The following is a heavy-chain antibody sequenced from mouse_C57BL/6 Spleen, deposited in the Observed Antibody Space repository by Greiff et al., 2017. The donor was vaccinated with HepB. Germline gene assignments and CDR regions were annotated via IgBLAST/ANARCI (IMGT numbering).Heavy chain of an antibody. J-gene: IGHJ2*01. Sequence: EVQRVESGPGLVKPSQSLSLTCSVTGYSITSGYYWNWIRQFPGNKLEWMGYISYDGSNNYNPSLKNRISITRDTSKNQFFLKLNSVTTEDTATYYCARSSLGPLDYWGQGTTLTVSS. V-gene: IGHV3-6*01. D-gene: IGHD4-1*01. CDR3: ARSSLGPLDY. CDR2: ISYDGSN. CDR1: GYSITSGYY.